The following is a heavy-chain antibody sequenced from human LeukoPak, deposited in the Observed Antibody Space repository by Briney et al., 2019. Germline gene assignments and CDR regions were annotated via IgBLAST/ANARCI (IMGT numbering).Heavy chain of an antibody. V-gene: IGHV4-59*01. D-gene: IGHD4-17*01. CDR3: ARDLVTVTKGFDI. Sequence: SETLSLICTVSGGSISSYYWSWIRQPPGKGLEWIGYISYIGSTNYNPSLKSRVTISIDTSRNQFSLRLSSVTAADTAVYYCARDLVTVTKGFDIWGQGTMDSVSS. CDR1: GGSISSYY. CDR2: ISYIGST. J-gene: IGHJ3*02.